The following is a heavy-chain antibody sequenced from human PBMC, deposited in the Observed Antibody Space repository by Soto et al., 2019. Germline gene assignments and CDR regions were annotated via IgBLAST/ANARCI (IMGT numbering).Heavy chain of an antibody. CDR3: AKDRQPDGLWPFDH. CDR2: LVGSGGGI. J-gene: IGHJ4*02. D-gene: IGHD2-8*01. Sequence: EMKLMESGGGLVQPGGSLRLSCAASGFTFRTYAMSWVRQAPGRGLEWVAGLVGSGGGISYADSVKGRFTISRDNSNNMLYLQMHSLRVEDTVVYYCAKDRQPDGLWPFDHWGQGTLVTVSS. V-gene: IGHV3-23*01. CDR1: GFTFRTYA.